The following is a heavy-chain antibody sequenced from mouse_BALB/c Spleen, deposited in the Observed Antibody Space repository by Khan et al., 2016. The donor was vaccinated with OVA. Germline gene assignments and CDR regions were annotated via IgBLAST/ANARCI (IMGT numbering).Heavy chain of an antibody. V-gene: IGHV3-2*02. CDR3: VRGRSY. CDR1: GYSITSDYA. J-gene: IGHJ3*01. Sequence: VQLKESGPGLVKPSQSLSLTCTVTGYSITSDYAWNWIRQFPGNRLEWMGYINYSGSTSKRPSLKSRISITRDTSKNQIFLQLSSVTTENTATXYCVRGRSYWGQGTLVTVSA. CDR2: INYSGST.